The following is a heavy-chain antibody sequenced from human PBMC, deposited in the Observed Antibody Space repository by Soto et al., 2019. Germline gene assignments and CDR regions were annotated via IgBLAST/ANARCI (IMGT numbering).Heavy chain of an antibody. Sequence: ASVKVSCKASGYTFTGYYMHWVRQAPGQGLEWMGWINPNSGGTNYAQKFQGWVTMTRDTSISTAYMELSRLRSDDTAVYYCARDRPERSEERDYYYYGMDVWGQGTTVTVSS. J-gene: IGHJ6*02. CDR3: ARDRPERSEERDYYYYGMDV. CDR1: GYTFTGYY. CDR2: INPNSGGT. V-gene: IGHV1-2*04. D-gene: IGHD1-1*01.